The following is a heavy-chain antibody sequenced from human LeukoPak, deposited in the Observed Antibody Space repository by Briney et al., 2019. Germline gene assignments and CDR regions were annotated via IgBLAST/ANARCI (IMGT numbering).Heavy chain of an antibody. CDR3: AREFFGVVTLYYFDY. J-gene: IGHJ4*02. D-gene: IGHD3-3*01. Sequence: GASVKVSCKASGYTFTSYGISWVRQAPGQGLEWMGWINPNSGGTNYAQKFQGRVTTTRDTSISTAYMELSRLRSDDTAVYYCAREFFGVVTLYYFDYWGQGTLVTVSS. CDR2: INPNSGGT. V-gene: IGHV1-2*02. CDR1: GYTFTSYG.